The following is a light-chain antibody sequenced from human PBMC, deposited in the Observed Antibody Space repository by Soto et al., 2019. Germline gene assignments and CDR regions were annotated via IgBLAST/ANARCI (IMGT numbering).Light chain of an antibody. Sequence: QSAVTQPPSASGTPGQGVTIPCSGSSSNIGVNTVNWYQQLPGTAPKLLIYSNNLRPSGVPDRFSGSKSGTSASLAISGLQSEDEADYHCASWDDSLNGVVFGGGTKLTVL. V-gene: IGLV1-44*01. J-gene: IGLJ2*01. CDR2: SNN. CDR1: SSNIGVNT. CDR3: ASWDDSLNGVV.